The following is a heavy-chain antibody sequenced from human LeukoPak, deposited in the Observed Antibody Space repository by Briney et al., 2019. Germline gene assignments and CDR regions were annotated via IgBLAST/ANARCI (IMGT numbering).Heavy chain of an antibody. D-gene: IGHD2-15*01. J-gene: IGHJ4*02. Sequence: SETLSLTCAVYGGSFSGYYWSWIRQPPGKGLEWIGEINHSGSTNYNPSLKSRVTISVDTSKNQFSLKLSSVTAADSAVYYCARSRYCSGGSCYRIRYFDYWGQGTLVTVSS. CDR1: GGSFSGYY. CDR3: ARSRYCSGGSCYRIRYFDY. CDR2: INHSGST. V-gene: IGHV4-34*01.